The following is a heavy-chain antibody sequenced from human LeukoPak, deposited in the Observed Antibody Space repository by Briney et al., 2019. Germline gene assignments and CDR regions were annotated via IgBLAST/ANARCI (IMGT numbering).Heavy chain of an antibody. CDR2: ISAYNGNT. V-gene: IGHV1-18*01. CDR1: GYTFTSYG. J-gene: IGHJ6*03. Sequence: AASVKVSCKASGYTFTSYGISWVRQAPGQGLEWMGWISAYNGNTNYAQKLQGRVTMTTDTSTSTAYMELRSLRSDDTAVYYCARNLITIFGVVPSYYYYYMDVWGKGTTVTVSS. D-gene: IGHD3-3*01. CDR3: ARNLITIFGVVPSYYYYYMDV.